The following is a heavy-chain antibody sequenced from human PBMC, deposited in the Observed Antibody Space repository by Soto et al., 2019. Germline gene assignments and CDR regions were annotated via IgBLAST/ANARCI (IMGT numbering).Heavy chain of an antibody. CDR2: INPNSGGT. D-gene: IGHD3-10*01. Sequence: ASVKVSCKASGYTFTGYYMHWVRQAPGQGLEWMGWINPNSGGTNYAQKFQGWVTMTRDTSISTAYMELSRLRSDDTAVYYCARGRMGSGSYYYYYMDVWGKGTTVTVSS. CDR1: GYTFTGYY. V-gene: IGHV1-2*04. CDR3: ARGRMGSGSYYYYYMDV. J-gene: IGHJ6*03.